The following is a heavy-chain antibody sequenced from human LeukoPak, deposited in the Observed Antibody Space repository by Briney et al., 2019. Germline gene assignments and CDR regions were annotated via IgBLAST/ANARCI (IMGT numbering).Heavy chain of an antibody. V-gene: IGHV3-30-3*01. D-gene: IGHD2-15*01. Sequence: GGSLRLSCAASGFTFSSYAMHWVRQAPGKGLEWVAVISYDGSNKYYADSVKGRFTISRDNSKNTLYLQMNSLRAEDTAVCYCARDRGNYGMDVWGQGTTVTVSS. J-gene: IGHJ6*02. CDR3: ARDRGNYGMDV. CDR2: ISYDGSNK. CDR1: GFTFSSYA.